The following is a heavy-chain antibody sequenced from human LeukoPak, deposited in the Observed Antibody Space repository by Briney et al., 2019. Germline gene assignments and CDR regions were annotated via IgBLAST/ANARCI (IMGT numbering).Heavy chain of an antibody. Sequence: NPSETLSLTCTVSGGSISSYYWSWIRQPPGKGLEWIGYIYYSGSTNYNPSLKSRVTISVDTSKNQFSLKLSSVTAADTAVYYCARVGHGCSSSWCPFDYWSQGTLVTVSS. CDR2: IYYSGST. CDR3: ARVGHGCSSSWCPFDY. CDR1: GGSISSYY. D-gene: IGHD6-13*01. V-gene: IGHV4-59*01. J-gene: IGHJ4*02.